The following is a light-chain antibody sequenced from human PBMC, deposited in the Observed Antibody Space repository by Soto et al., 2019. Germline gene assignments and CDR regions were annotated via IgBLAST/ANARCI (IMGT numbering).Light chain of an antibody. Sequence: DIQMTQSPSTLSASVGDRVTITCRASQSISSWLAWYQQKPGKASKLLIYDASSLESGVPSRFSGSGSGTEFTLTISSLQPDDFATYYCQQYNSYLWTFGQGTKV. CDR2: DAS. CDR3: QQYNSYLWT. CDR1: QSISSW. V-gene: IGKV1-5*01. J-gene: IGKJ1*01.